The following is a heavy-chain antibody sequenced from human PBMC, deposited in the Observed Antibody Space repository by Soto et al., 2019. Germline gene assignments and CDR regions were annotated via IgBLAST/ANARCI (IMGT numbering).Heavy chain of an antibody. CDR3: ARDGRYCSGGSCYYYYYYMDA. CDR1: GFSVSSNY. J-gene: IGHJ6*03. CDR2: VYSGGST. V-gene: IGHV3-66*01. Sequence: GGSLRLSCAASGFSVSSNYMSWVRQAPGKGLEWVSLVYSGGSTYYADSVKGRFTISRDNSKNTLYLQMNSLRAEDTAVYYCARDGRYCSGGSCYYYYYYMDAWGKGTTVTVSS. D-gene: IGHD2-15*01.